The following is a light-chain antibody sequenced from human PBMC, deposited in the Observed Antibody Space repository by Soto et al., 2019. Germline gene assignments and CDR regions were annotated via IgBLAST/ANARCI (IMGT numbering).Light chain of an antibody. J-gene: IGLJ3*02. CDR3: QSYDSFTNWV. V-gene: IGLV6-57*04. Sequence: NFMLTQPHSVSESPGKTVTISCTRSSGNIASNYVQWYQQRPGSAPTTVIYEDDQRPSGVPDRFSGSIDTSSNSAPLTISGLKTEDEADYYCQSYDSFTNWVFGGGTKVTVL. CDR2: EDD. CDR1: SGNIASNY.